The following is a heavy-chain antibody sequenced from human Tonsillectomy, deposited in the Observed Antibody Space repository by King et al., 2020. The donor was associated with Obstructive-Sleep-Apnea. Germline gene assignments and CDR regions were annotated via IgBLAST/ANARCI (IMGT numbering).Heavy chain of an antibody. CDR3: AKEFGSAWDY. CDR2: IRGSGYST. Sequence: VQLVESGGGLVQPGGSLRLSCAASGFTFSSYSMSWVRQAPGKGLEWLSTIRGSGYSTYYANSVKGRFTISRDNSKNTLYLQMNSLRAEDTAVYYCAKEFGSAWDYWGQGTLVTVSS. V-gene: IGHV3-23*04. CDR1: GFTFSSYS. D-gene: IGHD6-19*01. J-gene: IGHJ4*02.